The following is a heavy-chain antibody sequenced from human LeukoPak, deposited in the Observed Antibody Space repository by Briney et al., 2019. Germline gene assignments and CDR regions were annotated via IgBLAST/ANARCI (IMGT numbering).Heavy chain of an antibody. CDR2: ISAYNGNT. V-gene: IGHV1-18*04. D-gene: IGHD3-9*01. CDR1: GYTFTSYG. CDR3: ARDKSYYDILTGYYYYYGMDV. J-gene: IGHJ6*04. Sequence: GASVEVSCKASGYTFTSYGISWVRQAPGRGLEWMGWISAYNGNTNYAQKLQGRVTMTTDTSTSTAYMELRSLRSDDTAVYYCARDKSYYDILTGYYYYYGMDVWGKGTTVTVSS.